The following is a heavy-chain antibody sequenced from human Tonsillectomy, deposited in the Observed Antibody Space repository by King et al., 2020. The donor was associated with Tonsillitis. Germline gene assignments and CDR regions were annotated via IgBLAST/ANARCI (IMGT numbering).Heavy chain of an antibody. CDR2: IRNRPEGGTT. Sequence: VQLVESGGGLVKPGGSLRLSCAASGFTFSNAWMSWVRQAPGKGLEWVGRIRNRPEGGTTDYAAPVKGRFTISRDDSTNTLYLQMNSLKTEDTGVYYCTTEPDLITVFGVGAGWFDPWGQGTLVTVSS. CDR1: GFTFSNAW. CDR3: TTEPDLITVFGVGAGWFDP. V-gene: IGHV3-15*01. J-gene: IGHJ5*02. D-gene: IGHD3-3*01.